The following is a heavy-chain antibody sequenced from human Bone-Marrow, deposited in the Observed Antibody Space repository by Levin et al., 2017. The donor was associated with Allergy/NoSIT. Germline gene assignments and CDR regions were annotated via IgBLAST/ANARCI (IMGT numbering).Heavy chain of an antibody. CDR2: IIPIFGTA. Sequence: SVKVSCKASGGTFSSYAISWVRQAPGQGLEWMGGIIPIFGTANYAQKFQGRVTITADESTSTAYMELSSLRSEDTAVYYCARDRPSYDSSGYHHPEGYFDYWGQGTLVTVSS. J-gene: IGHJ4*02. V-gene: IGHV1-69*13. D-gene: IGHD3-22*01. CDR1: GGTFSSYA. CDR3: ARDRPSYDSSGYHHPEGYFDY.